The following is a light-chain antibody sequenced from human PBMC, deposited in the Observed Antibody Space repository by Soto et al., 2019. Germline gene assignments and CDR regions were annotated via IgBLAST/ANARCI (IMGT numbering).Light chain of an antibody. Sequence: DIQMNQSPSTLSGSVGDRVTITCRASQTISSWLAWYQQKPGKAPEVLIYKASTLQYGVPSRFSGSGSGTEFTLTISSLQPDDFATYYCQQYDSYSTFGQGTKVDIK. CDR1: QTISSW. V-gene: IGKV1-5*03. CDR2: KAS. CDR3: QQYDSYST. J-gene: IGKJ1*01.